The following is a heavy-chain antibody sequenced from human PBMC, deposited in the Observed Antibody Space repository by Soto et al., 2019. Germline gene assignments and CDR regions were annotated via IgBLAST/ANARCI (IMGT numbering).Heavy chain of an antibody. CDR2: IYYSGST. J-gene: IGHJ6*02. CDR3: ARRGYDILTGYEDYYYGMDV. V-gene: IGHV4-39*01. Sequence: PSETLSLTCTVSGGSISSSSYYWGWIRQPPGKGLEWIGSIYYSGSTYYNPSLKSRVTISVDTSKNQFSLKLSSVTAADTAVYYCARRGYDILTGYEDYYYGMDVWGQGTTVS. CDR1: GGSISSSSYY. D-gene: IGHD3-9*01.